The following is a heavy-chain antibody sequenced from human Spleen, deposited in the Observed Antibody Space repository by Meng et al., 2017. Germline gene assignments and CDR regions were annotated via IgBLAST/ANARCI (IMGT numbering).Heavy chain of an antibody. CDR3: AKDRSRVVNYFDF. CDR1: GFTFSSYG. J-gene: IGHJ4*02. V-gene: IGHV3-30*18. D-gene: IGHD2-21*01. Sequence: VQLVASGGGLVQSGGSLRLSCAASGFTFSSYGMDWVRQAPGKGLEWVAVISYDGSKKYYADSVKGRFTISRDNSKNTLYLQMSSLRAEDTAVYYCAKDRSRVVNYFDFWGQGTLVTVSS. CDR2: ISYDGSKK.